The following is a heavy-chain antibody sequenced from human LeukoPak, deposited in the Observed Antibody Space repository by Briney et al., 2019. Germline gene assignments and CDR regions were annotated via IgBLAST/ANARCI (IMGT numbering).Heavy chain of an antibody. Sequence: SVKVSCKASGCTFSSYAISWVRQAPGQGLEWMGGIIPIFGTANYAQKFQGRVMITADESTSTAYMELSSLRSEDTAVYYCAREEGYYDSSGYYPAPINYWGQGTLVTVSS. J-gene: IGHJ4*02. CDR1: GCTFSSYA. CDR3: AREEGYYDSSGYYPAPINY. V-gene: IGHV1-69*13. CDR2: IIPIFGTA. D-gene: IGHD3-22*01.